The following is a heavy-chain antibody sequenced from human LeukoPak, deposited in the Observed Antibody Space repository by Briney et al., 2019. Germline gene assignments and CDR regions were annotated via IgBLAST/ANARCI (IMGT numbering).Heavy chain of an antibody. J-gene: IGHJ6*02. CDR1: GFTFSSYA. V-gene: IGHV3-30-3*01. D-gene: IGHD6-19*01. CDR2: ISYDGSNK. CDR3: ARDSYTGWNYYYGMDV. Sequence: PGGSLRLSCAASGFTFSSYAMHWVRQAPGKGLEWVAVISYDGSNKYYADSVKGRFTISRDNSKYTLHLQMNSLRAEDTAVYYCARDSYTGWNYYYGMDVWGQGTTVTVSS.